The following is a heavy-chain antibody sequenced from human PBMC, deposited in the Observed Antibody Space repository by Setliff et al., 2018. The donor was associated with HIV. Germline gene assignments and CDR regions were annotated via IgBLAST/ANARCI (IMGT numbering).Heavy chain of an antibody. V-gene: IGHV3-30*03. D-gene: IGHD5-18*01. CDR2: ISHDAVKT. J-gene: IGHJ5*02. CDR3: VRIGHGYSFANGFDP. Sequence: GGSLRLSCAASGFTFRDHYMDWVRQAPGKGPEWVAAISHDAVKTYYADAVRGRFIISRDNSKNTVYLQMNNLRVDDTAVYYCVRIGHGYSFANGFDPWGQGTPVTVSS. CDR1: GFTFRDHY.